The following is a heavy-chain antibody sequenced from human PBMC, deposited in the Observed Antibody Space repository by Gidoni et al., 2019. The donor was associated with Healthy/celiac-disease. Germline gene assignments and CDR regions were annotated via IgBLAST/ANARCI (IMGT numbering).Heavy chain of an antibody. D-gene: IGHD3-10*01. V-gene: IGHV3-33*01. J-gene: IGHJ6*02. CDR2: IWYDGSNK. CDR1: GFTFGSYG. CDR3: AREYYGSGISYGMDV. Sequence: QVQLVESGGGVVQPGRSLRLSCAASGFTFGSYGRHWVRQAPGKGLEWVAVIWYDGSNKYYADSVKGRFTISRDNSKNTLYLQMNSLRAEDTAVYYCAREYYGSGISYGMDVWGQGTTVTVSS.